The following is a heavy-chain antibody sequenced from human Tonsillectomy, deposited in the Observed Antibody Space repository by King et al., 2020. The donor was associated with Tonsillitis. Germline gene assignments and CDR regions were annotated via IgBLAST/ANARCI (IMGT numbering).Heavy chain of an antibody. CDR3: ARDAVAAGGAFDI. CDR1: GGTFSKYA. Sequence: QLVQSGAEVKKPGSSVKVSCKASGGTFSKYAVNWVRQAPGQVLEWMGGIIPIFDAPNYAQKFQDRVTITADESTGTVYMDLSSLRSEDTAVYYCARDAVAAGGAFDIWGQGTLVSVSS. J-gene: IGHJ3*02. D-gene: IGHD3-10*01. CDR2: IIPIFDAP. V-gene: IGHV1-69*12.